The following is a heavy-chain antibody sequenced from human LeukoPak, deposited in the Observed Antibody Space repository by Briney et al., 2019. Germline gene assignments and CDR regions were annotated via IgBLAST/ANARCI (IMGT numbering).Heavy chain of an antibody. D-gene: IGHD5-24*01. CDR2: IIPIFGTA. Sequence: ASVKVSCKASGGTFSSYAISWVRQAPGQGLEWMGGIIPIFGTANYAQKFQGRVTITTDESTSTAYMELSSLRSENKAVYYCARGRWLQFDYWAREPWSPSPQ. CDR3: ARGRWLQFDY. J-gene: IGHJ4*02. CDR1: GGTFSSYA. V-gene: IGHV1-69*05.